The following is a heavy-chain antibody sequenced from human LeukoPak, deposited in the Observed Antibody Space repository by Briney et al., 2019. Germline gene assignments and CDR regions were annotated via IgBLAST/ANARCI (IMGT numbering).Heavy chain of an antibody. V-gene: IGHV5-51*01. CDR1: GYSFTSYW. J-gene: IGHJ4*02. CDR3: ARRSGNYYGVDY. CDR2: IYPDDSDT. Sequence: GESLKISCKVSGYSFTSYWIAWVRQMPGKGLEWMGIIYPDDSDTTYNPSFQGQVTISADKSISTAYLQWSSLKASDTAMYYRARRSGNYYGVDYWGQGTLVTVS. D-gene: IGHD1-26*01.